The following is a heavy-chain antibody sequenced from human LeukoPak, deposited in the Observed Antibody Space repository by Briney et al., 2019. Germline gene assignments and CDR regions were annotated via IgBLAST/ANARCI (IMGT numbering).Heavy chain of an antibody. CDR3: ARDRQCGY. J-gene: IGHJ4*02. D-gene: IGHD2-21*01. V-gene: IGHV1-18*01. Sequence: PAASVKVSCKASGYTFTSYGISWVRQAPGQGLEWMGWISPYNGNTNYAPKLQGRLTMTTDTSTSTAYMELRSLRSDDTAVFYCARDRQCGYWGQGTLVTVSS. CDR1: GYTFTSYG. CDR2: ISPYNGNT.